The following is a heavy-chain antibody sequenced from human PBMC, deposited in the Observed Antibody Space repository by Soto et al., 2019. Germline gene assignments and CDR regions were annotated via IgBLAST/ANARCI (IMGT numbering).Heavy chain of an antibody. CDR3: ARELSALGTIDF. CDR2: ISPYNDNK. CDR1: GYTFNIYG. Sequence: QVQLVQSEAEVKKPGASVKVSCKASGYTFNIYGISWVRQAPGQGLEWMGWISPYNDNKKYAQNFQGRVTMTTDTFTSTAYMELRSLRSDDTAVYYCARELSALGTIDFWGQGTLVTVSS. J-gene: IGHJ4*02. D-gene: IGHD1-7*01. V-gene: IGHV1-18*01.